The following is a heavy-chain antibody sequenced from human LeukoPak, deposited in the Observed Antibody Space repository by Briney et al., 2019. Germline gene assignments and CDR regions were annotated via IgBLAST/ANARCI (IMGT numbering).Heavy chain of an antibody. V-gene: IGHV1-2*06. J-gene: IGHJ5*02. D-gene: IGHD6-19*01. CDR2: INPNSGGT. CDR3: AREALNRRIAVAGWFDP. Sequence: ASVKVSCKASGYTFTGYYMHWVRQAPGQGLEWMGRINPNSGGTNYAQKFQGRVTMTRDTSISTAYMELSRLRSDDTAVYYCAREALNRRIAVAGWFDPWGQGTLVTVSS. CDR1: GYTFTGYY.